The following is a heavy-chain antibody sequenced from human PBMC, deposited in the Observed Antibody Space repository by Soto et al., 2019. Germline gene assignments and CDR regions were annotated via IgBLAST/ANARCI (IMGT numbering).Heavy chain of an antibody. CDR1: GYIMTTYG. CDR2: ISAYNDHT. CDR3: SRGTDFDY. D-gene: IGHD1-1*01. Sequence: QVQLVQSGTEVKKPGASVKVSCKASGYIMTTYGVSWVRQAPGQGLEWVGWISAYNDHTNYAQKFQGRVTMTTDTSTSTAYKELTSLRSDDTSVYYWSRGTDFDYCGQGTLVTVSS. V-gene: IGHV1-18*01. J-gene: IGHJ4*02.